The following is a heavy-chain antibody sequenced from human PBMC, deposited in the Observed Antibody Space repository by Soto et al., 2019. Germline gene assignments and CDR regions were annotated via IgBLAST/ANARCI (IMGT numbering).Heavy chain of an antibody. CDR1: GGSISSGGYY. D-gene: IGHD4-17*01. CDR2: IYYSGST. Sequence: VQLQESGPGLVKPSQTLSLTCTVSGGSISSGGYYCICIRQHPGKGLACIGYIYYSGSTYYNPSLKSRVTISVDTSKNQFSLKLSSVTAADTDVYYCAREGNTVTLPEYWFQEPLVTVSS. CDR3: AREGNTVTLPEY. V-gene: IGHV4-31*03. J-gene: IGHJ4*02.